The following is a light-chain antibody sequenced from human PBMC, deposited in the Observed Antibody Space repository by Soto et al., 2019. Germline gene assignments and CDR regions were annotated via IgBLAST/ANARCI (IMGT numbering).Light chain of an antibody. CDR3: AAWDDSLTACV. Sequence: QSVLTQPPSASGTPGQRVTISCSGSSSNIGGSTVNWYQQLPGTAPRLLIFNNNQRPSGVPDRFSGSKSGTSASLAITGLQSEDEADYYCAAWDDSLTACVFGVGTKLTVL. CDR1: SSNIGGST. CDR2: NNN. J-gene: IGLJ1*01. V-gene: IGLV1-44*01.